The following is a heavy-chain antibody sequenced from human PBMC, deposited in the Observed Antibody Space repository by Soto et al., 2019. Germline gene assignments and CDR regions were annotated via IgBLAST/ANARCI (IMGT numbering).Heavy chain of an antibody. CDR1: GFTFSSYG. D-gene: IGHD2-15*01. V-gene: IGHV3-30*18. CDR3: AKDVGKSVSRVYDMDV. Sequence: GGSLRPSCAASGFTFSSYGMHWVRQAPGKGLEWVAVISYDGSNKYYVDSVKGRFTISRDNSKNTLYLQMNSLRAEDTAVYYCAKDVGKSVSRVYDMDVWGQGTTVTVSS. J-gene: IGHJ6*02. CDR2: ISYDGSNK.